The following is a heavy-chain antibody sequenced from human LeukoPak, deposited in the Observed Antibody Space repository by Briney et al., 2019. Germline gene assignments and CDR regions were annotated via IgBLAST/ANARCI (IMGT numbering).Heavy chain of an antibody. D-gene: IGHD5-18*01. CDR1: GFTFSSYE. J-gene: IGHJ4*02. CDR3: ASILGGYSYGRLDY. CDR2: ISYDGSNK. V-gene: IGHV3-30*04. Sequence: GGSLRLSCAASGFTFSSYEMNWVRQAPGKGLEWVAVISYDGSNKYYADSVKGRFTISRDNSKNTLYLQMNSLRAEDTAVYYCASILGGYSYGRLDYWGQGTLVTVSS.